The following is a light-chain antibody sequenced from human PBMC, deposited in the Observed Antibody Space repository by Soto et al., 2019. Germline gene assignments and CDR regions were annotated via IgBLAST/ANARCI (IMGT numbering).Light chain of an antibody. CDR2: AAS. V-gene: IGKV1-27*01. Sequence: DIQMTQSPSSLSASVGDTVTITCRASQDIHKYLAWYQQKPGKAPKLLIDAASTLKSGVPSRFRGSRSGTVFTLTVSGLQPEDVATYYCQSYNAAPLSFGGGTKVEI. CDR1: QDIHKY. CDR3: QSYNAAPLS. J-gene: IGKJ4*01.